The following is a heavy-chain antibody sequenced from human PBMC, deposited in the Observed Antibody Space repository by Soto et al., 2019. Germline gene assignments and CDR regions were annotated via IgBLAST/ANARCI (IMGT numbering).Heavy chain of an antibody. J-gene: IGHJ4*02. CDR1: GFSFSRYA. CDR2: ISKDGSHK. V-gene: IGHV3-30*04. Sequence: GGSLRLSCAASGFSFSRYAVHWVRQAPGKGLEWVAVISKDGSHKYYLESVKGRFTISRDNSKNILSLQMNSLRDEDTAVYYCARSRSGAVADSFDFWGQGTLVTVSS. CDR3: ARSRSGAVADSFDF. D-gene: IGHD3-10*01.